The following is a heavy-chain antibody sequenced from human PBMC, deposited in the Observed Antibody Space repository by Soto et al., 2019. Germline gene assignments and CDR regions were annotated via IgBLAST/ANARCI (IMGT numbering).Heavy chain of an antibody. CDR1: GGSFSGYY. CDR3: AGKDIVVVVAANLPAFDY. CDR2: INHSGST. J-gene: IGHJ4*02. Sequence: SETLSLTCAVYGGSFSGYYWSWIRQPPGKGLEWIGEINHSGSTNYNPSLKSRVTISVDTSKNQFSLKLSSVTAADTAVYYCAGKDIVVVVAANLPAFDYWGQGTLVTVSS. D-gene: IGHD2-15*01. V-gene: IGHV4-34*01.